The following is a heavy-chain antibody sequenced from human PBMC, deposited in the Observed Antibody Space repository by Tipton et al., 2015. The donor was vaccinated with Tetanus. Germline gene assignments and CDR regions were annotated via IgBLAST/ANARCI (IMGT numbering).Heavy chain of an antibody. V-gene: IGHV4-39*07. CDR1: IGSINSGSYH. CDR2: IRSGWLA. J-gene: IGHJ2*01. Sequence: TLSLTCAVSIGSINSGSYHWDWIRQPPGKGLEWLGGIRSGWLASYNPSHKSRLTISLDTSKNQFSLNLNSVTPEDTAVYYCVRGTTWGKGWYFDLWGRGTLVTVSS. CDR3: VRGTTWGKGWYFDL. D-gene: IGHD7-27*01.